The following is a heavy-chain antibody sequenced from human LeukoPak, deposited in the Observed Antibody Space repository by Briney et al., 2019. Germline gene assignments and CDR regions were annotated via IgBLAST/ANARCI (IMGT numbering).Heavy chain of an antibody. CDR1: GYSISSGYY. D-gene: IGHD5-18*01. CDR2: IYHSGST. J-gene: IGHJ5*02. V-gene: IGHV4-38-2*02. CDR3: ARALPMVKDTNWFDP. Sequence: SETLSLTCTVSGYSISSGYYWGWIRQPPGKGLEWIGSIYHSGSTYYNPSLKSRVTMSVDTSKNQFSLKLSSVTAADTAVYYCARALPMVKDTNWFDPWGQGTLVTVSS.